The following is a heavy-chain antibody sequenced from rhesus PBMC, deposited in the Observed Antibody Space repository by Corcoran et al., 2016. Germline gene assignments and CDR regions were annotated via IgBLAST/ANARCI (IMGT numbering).Heavy chain of an antibody. CDR3: SRNNEF. V-gene: IGHV4-165*02. Sequence: QVQLQESGPGLVKPSETLSLTCVVSGGPIRGNYWNWIRQFPGKGLEWIGYITGSSENTYYNPSLKSRVTISTDTSKNQLSLKLTSVTAADSAVYYCSRNNEFWGQGALVTVSS. J-gene: IGHJ1*01. CDR1: GGPIRGNY. CDR2: ITGSSENT.